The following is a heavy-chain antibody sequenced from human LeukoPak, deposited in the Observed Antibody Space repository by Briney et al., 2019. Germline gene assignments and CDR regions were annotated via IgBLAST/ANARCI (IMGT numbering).Heavy chain of an antibody. CDR1: GGTISSYY. CDR2: IYYSGST. CDR3: ARDGAAAGEYFQH. J-gene: IGHJ1*01. V-gene: IGHV4-59*01. D-gene: IGHD6-13*01. Sequence: SETLSLTCTVSGGTISSYYWSWIRQPPGKGLEWIGYIYYSGSTNYNPSLKSRVTTSVDTSKNQFSLKLSSVTAADTAVYYCARDGAAAGEYFQHWGQGTLVTVSS.